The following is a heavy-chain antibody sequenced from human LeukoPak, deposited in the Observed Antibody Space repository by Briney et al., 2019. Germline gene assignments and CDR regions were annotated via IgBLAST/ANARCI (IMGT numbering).Heavy chain of an antibody. D-gene: IGHD3-10*01. V-gene: IGHV3-48*04. Sequence: PGGSLRLSCAASGFTFSSYSMNWVRQAPGKGPEWVSYISSSSSTIYYADSVKGRFTISRDNAKNSLYLQMNSLRAEDTAVYYCARGEIYGSGSYNYYYGMDVWGQGTTVTVSS. CDR1: GFTFSSYS. CDR3: ARGEIYGSGSYNYYYGMDV. J-gene: IGHJ6*02. CDR2: ISSSSSTI.